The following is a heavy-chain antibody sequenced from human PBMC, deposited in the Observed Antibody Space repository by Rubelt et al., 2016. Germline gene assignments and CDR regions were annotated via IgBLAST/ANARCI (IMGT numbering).Heavy chain of an antibody. CDR3: AREVDTAMINYFDY. V-gene: IGHV3-21*01. CDR1: GFTFSSYS. D-gene: IGHD5-18*01. J-gene: IGHJ4*02. Sequence: ASGFTFSSYSMNWVRQAPGKGLEWVSSISSSSYIYYADSVKGRFTISRDNAKNTLYLQMNSLRAEDTAVYYCAREVDTAMINYFDYWGQGTLVTVSS. CDR2: ISSSSYI.